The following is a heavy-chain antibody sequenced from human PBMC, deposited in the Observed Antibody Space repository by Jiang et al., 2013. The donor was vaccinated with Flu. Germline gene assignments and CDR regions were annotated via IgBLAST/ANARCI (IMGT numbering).Heavy chain of an antibody. V-gene: IGHV5-51*01. Sequence: GYSFTSYWIGWVRQMPGKGLEWMGIIYPGDSDTRYSPSFQGQVTISADKSISTAYLQWSSLKASDTAMYYCARHAAAAGTGGYYFDYWGQGTLVTVSS. CDR1: GYSFTSYW. CDR2: IYPGDSDT. D-gene: IGHD6-13*01. CDR3: ARHAAAAGTGGYYFDY. J-gene: IGHJ4*02.